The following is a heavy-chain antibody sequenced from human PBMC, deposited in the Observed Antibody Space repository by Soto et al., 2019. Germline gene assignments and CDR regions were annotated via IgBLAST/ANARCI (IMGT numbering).Heavy chain of an antibody. J-gene: IGHJ6*02. CDR1: GGSISSGGYY. V-gene: IGHV4-31*03. CDR2: IYYSGST. Sequence: LSLTCTVSGGSISSGGYYWSWIRQHPGKGLEWIGYIYYSGSTYYNPSLKSRVTISVDTSKNQFSLKLSSVTAADTAVYYCARDSTYYYDSSGYIYPLYYYYGMDVWGQGTTATVSS. CDR3: ARDSTYYYDSSGYIYPLYYYYGMDV. D-gene: IGHD3-22*01.